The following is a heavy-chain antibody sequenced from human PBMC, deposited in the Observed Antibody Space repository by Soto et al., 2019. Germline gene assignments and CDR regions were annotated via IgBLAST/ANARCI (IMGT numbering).Heavy chain of an antibody. J-gene: IGHJ2*01. CDR1: GFTFSSYA. CDR2: ISGSGGST. D-gene: IGHD4-17*01. CDR3: AKAFRTVTTSQNNWYFDL. V-gene: IGHV3-23*01. Sequence: EVQLLESGGGLVQPGGSLRLSCAASGFTFSSYAMSWVRQAPGKGLEWVSAISGSGGSTYYADSVKGRFTISRDNSKNPLYLQMNRLRAEDTAVYYCAKAFRTVTTSQNNWYFDLWGRGTLVTVSS.